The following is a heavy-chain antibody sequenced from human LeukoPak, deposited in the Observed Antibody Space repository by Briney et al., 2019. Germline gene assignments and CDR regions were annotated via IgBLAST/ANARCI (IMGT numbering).Heavy chain of an antibody. V-gene: IGHV3-30*18. CDR2: ILYDESDK. D-gene: IGHD2-15*01. CDR3: AKGVVAATNAAYYGMDV. Sequence: GGSLRLSCAASGFTFGNYGMHWVRQAPGKGLEWVAVILYDESDKYYADSVKGRFTISRDNSKNTLYLQMNSLRPEDTAVYYCAKGVVAATNAAYYGMDVWGQGTTVTVSS. J-gene: IGHJ6*02. CDR1: GFTFGNYG.